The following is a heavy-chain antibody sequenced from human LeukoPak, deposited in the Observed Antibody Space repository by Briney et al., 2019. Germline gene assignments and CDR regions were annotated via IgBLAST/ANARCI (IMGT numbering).Heavy chain of an antibody. CDR2: INTRGTT. CDR1: GDSISRYY. D-gene: IGHD3-22*01. V-gene: IGHV4-4*07. Sequence: PLETLPLTCTVSGDSISRYYWSWIRQTAGKGLEWIGRINTRGTTDYSPSLKTRLTMSVDTSKNQFSLRLSSVTAADTAVYYCAREAESDDSGGYYRCHFDYWGQGTLVTVSS. CDR3: AREAESDDSGGYYRCHFDY. J-gene: IGHJ4*02.